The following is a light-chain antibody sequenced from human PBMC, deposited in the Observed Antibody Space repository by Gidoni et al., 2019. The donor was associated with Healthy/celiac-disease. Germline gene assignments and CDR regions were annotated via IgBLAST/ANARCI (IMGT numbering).Light chain of an antibody. V-gene: IGLV3-21*02. CDR3: QVWDSSSDHIV. CDR2: DDT. Sequence: SYVLTQPASVSVDPGQTATVTCGGYDIGSKSVHWYQQKAGQAPVLVVYDDTDRPSGIPERFSGSNSENTATLTISRVEAGDEADYYCQVWDSSSDHIVFGGGTQLTVL. J-gene: IGLJ7*01. CDR1: DIGSKS.